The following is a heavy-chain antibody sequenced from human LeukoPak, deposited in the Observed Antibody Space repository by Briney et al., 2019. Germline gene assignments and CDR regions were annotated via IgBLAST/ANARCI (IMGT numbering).Heavy chain of an antibody. CDR3: ARSYAGNSLYNYCYRTTV. Sequence: AASVRVSCKASGYTFTSYAMHWVRQAPGQGLEWMGIINPSGGSTSYAQKFQGRVTMTRDTSTSTVYKELSSLRSEDTAVYYYARSYAGNSLYNYCYRTTVCGQGTTVTVSS. CDR2: INPSGGST. CDR1: GYTFTSYA. D-gene: IGHD4-23*01. J-gene: IGHJ6*02. V-gene: IGHV1-46*01.